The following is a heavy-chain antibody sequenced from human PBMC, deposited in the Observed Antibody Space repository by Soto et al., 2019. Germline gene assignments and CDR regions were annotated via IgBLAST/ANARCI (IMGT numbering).Heavy chain of an antibody. CDR2: IYYSGST. V-gene: IGHV4-30-4*01. D-gene: IGHD1-1*01. J-gene: IGHJ5*02. CDR3: ARVDAVRRGWFDP. CDR1: GGSISSGDYY. Sequence: QVQLQESGPGLVKPSQTLSLTCTVSGGSISSGDYYWSWIRQPPGKGLEWIGYIYYSGSTYYNQSLKSRVTISVDTSKNQFSLKLSSVTAADTAVYYCARVDAVRRGWFDPWGQGTLVTVSS.